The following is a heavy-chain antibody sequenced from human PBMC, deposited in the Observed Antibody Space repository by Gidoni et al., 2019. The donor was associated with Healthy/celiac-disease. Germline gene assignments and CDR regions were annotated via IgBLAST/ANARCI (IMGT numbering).Heavy chain of an antibody. V-gene: IGHV4-4*07. Sequence: QVQLQESGPGLVKPSVTLSLTSTVSGGAISSYYWSWIRQPAGQGLKWIGRIYTSGSTNYNPSLKSRVTMSVDTSKNQFSLKLRSVTAADTAVYYCARAYRSGYYFDYWGQGTLVTVSS. CDR1: GGAISSYY. CDR3: ARAYRSGYYFDY. D-gene: IGHD3-3*01. J-gene: IGHJ4*02. CDR2: IYTSGST.